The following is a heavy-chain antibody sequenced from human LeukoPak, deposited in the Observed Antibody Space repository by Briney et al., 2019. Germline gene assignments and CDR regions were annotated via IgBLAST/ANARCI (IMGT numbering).Heavy chain of an antibody. CDR1: GYSFTSYW. V-gene: IGHV5-51*01. CDR3: ARQFYYDEGWFDP. D-gene: IGHD3-22*01. CDR2: IYPGDSDT. Sequence: GESLKISCQGSGYSFTSYWIGWVRQLPGKGLEWMGIIYPGDSDTRYSPSFQGQVTISADKSISTAYLQWSSLKASDTAMYYCARQFYYDEGWFDPWGQGTLVTVSS. J-gene: IGHJ5*02.